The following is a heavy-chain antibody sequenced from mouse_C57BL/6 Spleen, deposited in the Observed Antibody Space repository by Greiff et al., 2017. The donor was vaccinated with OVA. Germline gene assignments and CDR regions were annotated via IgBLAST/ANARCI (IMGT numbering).Heavy chain of an antibody. Sequence: EVQLQQSGPELVKPGASVKISCKASGYSFTGYYMNWVKQSPEKSLEWIGEINPSTGGTTYNQKFKAKATLTVDKSSSTAYMQLKSLTSEDSAVYYCARKAYYRPWYFDVWGTGTTVTVSS. D-gene: IGHD2-12*01. J-gene: IGHJ1*03. CDR2: INPSTGGT. V-gene: IGHV1-42*01. CDR1: GYSFTGYY. CDR3: ARKAYYRPWYFDV.